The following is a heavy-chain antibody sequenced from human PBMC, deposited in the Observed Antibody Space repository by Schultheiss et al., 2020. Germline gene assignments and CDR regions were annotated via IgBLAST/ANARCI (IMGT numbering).Heavy chain of an antibody. J-gene: IGHJ4*02. Sequence: SEILSLTCTVSGGSVSSGSYYWSWIRQPPGKGLEWIGSIYHSGSTYYNPSLKSRVTISVDTSKNQFSLKLSSVTAADTAVYYCARFLSGYGYYFDYWGQGTLVTVSS. CDR2: IYHSGST. CDR1: GGSVSSGSYY. V-gene: IGHV4-39*07. D-gene: IGHD3-3*01. CDR3: ARFLSGYGYYFDY.